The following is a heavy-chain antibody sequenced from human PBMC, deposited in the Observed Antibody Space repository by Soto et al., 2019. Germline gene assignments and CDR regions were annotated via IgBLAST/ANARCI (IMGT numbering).Heavy chain of an antibody. J-gene: IGHJ5*02. V-gene: IGHV3-48*02. CDR1: GFTFSTYS. CDR3: AGDNGMAGSFDP. CDR2: ITSGSTTI. Sequence: GGSLRLSCTASGFTFSTYSMNWARQAPGKGLEWISYITSGSTTIFYADSVKGRFTISRDNAKNSLYLQMNSLRDEDTAVYYCAGDNGMAGSFDPWGQGTLVTVSS.